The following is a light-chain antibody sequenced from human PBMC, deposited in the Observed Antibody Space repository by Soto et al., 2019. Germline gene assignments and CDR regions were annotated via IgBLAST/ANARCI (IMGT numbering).Light chain of an antibody. V-gene: IGKV2-28*01. J-gene: IGKJ2*01. CDR1: QSLLHSNGYNY. CDR2: LGS. CDR3: MQALQTRVT. Sequence: DIVMTQSPLSLPVTPGEPASISCRSSQSLLHSNGYNYLDWYLQKPGQSPQLLIYLGSNRASGVPERFSGSGSGKDFTLKISRVEAEDVGVYYCMQALQTRVTFGQGTKLEIK.